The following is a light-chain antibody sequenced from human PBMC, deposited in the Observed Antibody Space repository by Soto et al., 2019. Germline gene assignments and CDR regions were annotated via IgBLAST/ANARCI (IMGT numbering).Light chain of an antibody. J-gene: IGLJ2*01. CDR2: EAT. V-gene: IGLV2-23*01. CDR3: CSLEGSNALVV. CDR1: KNNLGSYDL. Sequence: QSALTQPASVSGSPGQSITVSCTGTKNNLGSYDLVSWYQKYPDKAPTLLIYEATKRPSGISARFSGSKSGFTASLTISGLRAEDEADYYCCSLEGSNALVVFGGGTKLTVL.